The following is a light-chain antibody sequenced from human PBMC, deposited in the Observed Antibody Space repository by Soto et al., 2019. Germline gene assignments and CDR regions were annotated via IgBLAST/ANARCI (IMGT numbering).Light chain of an antibody. Sequence: EIVLTQSPATLSLSPGERATLSCGASQSVSSSYLAWYQQKPGLAPRLLIYDASSRATGIPDRVSGSGSGTDFTLTICRLAPDDLAVYDCQHYNRLTFGVGPQVEIK. CDR1: QSVSSSY. J-gene: IGKJ4*01. CDR3: QHYNRLT. V-gene: IGKV3D-20*01. CDR2: DAS.